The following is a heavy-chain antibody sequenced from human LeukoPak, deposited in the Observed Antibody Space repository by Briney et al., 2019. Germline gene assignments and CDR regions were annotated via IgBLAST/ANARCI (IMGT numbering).Heavy chain of an antibody. CDR1: GYTFTGYY. CDR2: INPNRGGT. Sequence: ASVKVSCKASGYTFTGYYMHWVRQAPGQGLEGMGWINPNRGGTNYAQKFQGRVTMTRDTSISTAYMELSRLRSDDTAVYYCARAHVVGADGGDYWGQGTLVTVSS. D-gene: IGHD1-26*01. CDR3: ARAHVVGADGGDY. J-gene: IGHJ4*02. V-gene: IGHV1-2*02.